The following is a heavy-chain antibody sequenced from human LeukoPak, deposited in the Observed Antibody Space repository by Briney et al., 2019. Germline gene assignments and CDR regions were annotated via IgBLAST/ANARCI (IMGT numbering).Heavy chain of an antibody. CDR2: IHPTGNT. J-gene: IGHJ3*01. D-gene: IGHD6-13*01. CDR3: ASHYSTSGIDAFDV. Sequence: SETLSLTCTATGRSNNNVSYYWSWIRQPAGKGLEWIGRIHPTGNTMYNPSLESRVTILMDTSKKQFSLKLTSVTVADTAVYYCASHYSTSGIDAFDVWGQGTVVTVSS. V-gene: IGHV4-61*02. CDR1: GRSNNNVSYY.